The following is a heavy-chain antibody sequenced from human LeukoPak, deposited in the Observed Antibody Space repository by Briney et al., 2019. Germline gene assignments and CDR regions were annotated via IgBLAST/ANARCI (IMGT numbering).Heavy chain of an antibody. Sequence: SETLSLTCTVSGVSISNYYWSWIRQSPGKGLEWIGYFYNSGSTNYNPSLKSRVSISVDTSKNQFSLKLTSVTAADTAVYYCASSIGSYYGSGSYPGAVDYWGQGTLVTVSS. D-gene: IGHD3-10*01. CDR3: ASSIGSYYGSGSYPGAVDY. CDR1: GVSISNYY. J-gene: IGHJ4*02. V-gene: IGHV4-59*01. CDR2: FYNSGST.